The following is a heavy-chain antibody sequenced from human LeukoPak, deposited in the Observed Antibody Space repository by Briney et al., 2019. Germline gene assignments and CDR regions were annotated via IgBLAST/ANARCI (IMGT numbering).Heavy chain of an antibody. V-gene: IGHV3-48*04. CDR2: ISSSSSPI. J-gene: IGHJ4*02. CDR3: AKEDVAGSTFDY. CDR1: GFTFSSYS. Sequence: GGSLRLSCAASGFTFSSYSMHWVRQAPGKGLEWVSYISSSSSPICYADSVKGRFTISRDNAKNTLYLQMNSLRAEDTAVYYCAKEDVAGSTFDYWGQGTLVTVSS. D-gene: IGHD6-19*01.